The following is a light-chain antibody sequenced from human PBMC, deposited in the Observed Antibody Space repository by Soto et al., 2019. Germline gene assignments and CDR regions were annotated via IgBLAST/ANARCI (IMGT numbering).Light chain of an antibody. CDR2: EVN. Sequence: QSVLTQPPSASGSPGQSVTISCTGTSSDVGGYNYVSWYRQHPGKAPKVMIYEVNKRPSGVPDRFSGSKSGITASLTVSGLHAEDEADYYCSSYAGSNNDYVFGTGTKVTVL. CDR3: SSYAGSNNDYV. J-gene: IGLJ1*01. CDR1: SSDVGGYNY. V-gene: IGLV2-8*01.